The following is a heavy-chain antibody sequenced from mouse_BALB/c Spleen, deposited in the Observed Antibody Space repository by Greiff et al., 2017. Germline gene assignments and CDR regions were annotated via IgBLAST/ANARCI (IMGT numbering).Heavy chain of an antibody. V-gene: IGHV5-6-4*01. CDR2: ISSGGSYT. J-gene: IGHJ2*01. CDR1: GFTFSSYT. D-gene: IGHD3-1*01. Sequence: DVKLVESGGGLVKPGGSLKLSCAASGFTFSSYTMSWVRQTPEKRLEWVATISSGGSYTYYPDSVKGRFTISRDNAKNTLYLQMSSLKSEDTAMYYCTRDHARPHYFDYWGQGTTLTVSS. CDR3: TRDHARPHYFDY.